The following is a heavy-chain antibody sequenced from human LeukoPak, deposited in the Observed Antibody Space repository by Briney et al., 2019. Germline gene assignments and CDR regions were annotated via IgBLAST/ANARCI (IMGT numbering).Heavy chain of an antibody. CDR1: GGSFSGYY. CDR3: ASGDIVVIDY. V-gene: IGHV4-34*01. CDR2: INHSGST. D-gene: IGHD5-12*01. Sequence: SETLSLTCAVYGGSFSGYYWSWIRQPPGKGLEWIGEINHSGSTNYNPSLKSRATISVDTSKNQFSLKLSSVTAADTAVYYCASGDIVVIDYWGQGTLVTVSS. J-gene: IGHJ4*02.